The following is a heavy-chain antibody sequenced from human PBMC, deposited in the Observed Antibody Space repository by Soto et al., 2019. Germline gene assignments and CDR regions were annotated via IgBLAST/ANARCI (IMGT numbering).Heavy chain of an antibody. CDR2: ISAYNGNT. J-gene: IGHJ3*02. V-gene: IGHV1-18*01. Sequence: ASVKVCCKASGDSFTCYGISWVRQAPGQGLEWMGWISAYNGNTNYAQKLQGRVTMTTDTSTSTAYMELRSLRSDDTAVYYCARDKVPFAFDIWGQGTMVPVS. CDR1: GDSFTCYG. CDR3: ARDKVPFAFDI.